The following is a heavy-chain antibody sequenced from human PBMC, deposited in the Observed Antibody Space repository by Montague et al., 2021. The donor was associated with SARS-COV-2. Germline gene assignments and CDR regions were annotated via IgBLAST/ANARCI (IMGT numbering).Heavy chain of an antibody. V-gene: IGHV3-7*03. CDR1: GFTFSSFW. CDR2: IKQDGSET. CDR3: VRALGSGDFDF. J-gene: IGHJ4*02. Sequence: SLRLSCAASGFTFSSFWMSWVRQAPGKGLKWVANIKQDGSETYYLDSVEGRFTISRDNARNSLFLQMNSLRGDDTAVYYCVRALGSGDFDFWGQGTLVSVSS. D-gene: IGHD2-21*01.